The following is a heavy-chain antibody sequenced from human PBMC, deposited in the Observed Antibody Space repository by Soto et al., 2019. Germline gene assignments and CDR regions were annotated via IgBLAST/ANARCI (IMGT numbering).Heavy chain of an antibody. CDR3: ARDANDYGDYYYYYMDV. CDR2: ISAYNGNT. D-gene: IGHD4-17*01. V-gene: IGHV1-18*01. CDR1: GYTFTSYG. J-gene: IGHJ6*03. Sequence: ASVKVSCKASGYTFTSYGISWVRQAPGQGLEWMGWISAYNGNTNYAQKLQGRVTMTTDTSTSTAYMELRSLRSDDTAVYYCARDANDYGDYYYYYMDVWSKETTVTAPS.